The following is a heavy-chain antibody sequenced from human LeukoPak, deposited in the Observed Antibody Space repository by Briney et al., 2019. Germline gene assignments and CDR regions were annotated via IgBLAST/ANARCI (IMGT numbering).Heavy chain of an antibody. Sequence: PSETLSLTCTVSGASFNSYVWSWVRQPPGKGLEWIACFYNSGSTSYSDCLKRRVTISEDTSKKQVSLKLTSVTAADTAVYYCASAKQWLAFDFWGQGNLVTVPS. CDR3: ASAKQWLAFDF. D-gene: IGHD6-19*01. CDR2: FYNSGST. CDR1: GASFNSYV. J-gene: IGHJ4*02. V-gene: IGHV4-59*08.